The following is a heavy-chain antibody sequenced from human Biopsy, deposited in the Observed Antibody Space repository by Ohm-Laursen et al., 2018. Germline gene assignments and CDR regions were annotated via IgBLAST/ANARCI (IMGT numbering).Heavy chain of an antibody. D-gene: IGHD2-21*01. J-gene: IGHJ4*02. CDR2: INGSGGST. CDR3: AKEFTPYTSDWFFEN. Sequence: SLRLSCAASGFTFSRHAMSWVRQTPGKGLECVSVINGSGGSTYYADPVKGRFTISRENSKNTLFLELNSLKDDDTAIYYCAKEFTPYTSDWFFENWGQGTLVTVSS. CDR1: GFTFSRHA. V-gene: IGHV3-23*01.